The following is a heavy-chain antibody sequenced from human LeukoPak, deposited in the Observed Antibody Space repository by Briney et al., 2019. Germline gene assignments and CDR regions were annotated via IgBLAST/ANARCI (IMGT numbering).Heavy chain of an antibody. Sequence: ASVKVSCKASGGTFSSYATSWVRQAPGQGLEWMGGIIPIFGTANYAQKFQGRVTITADESTSTAYMELSSLRSEDTAVYYCARDHVDIVATIRRYYYYGMDVWGQGTTVTVSS. D-gene: IGHD5-12*01. CDR1: GGTFSSYA. CDR3: ARDHVDIVATIRRYYYYGMDV. V-gene: IGHV1-69*13. CDR2: IIPIFGTA. J-gene: IGHJ6*02.